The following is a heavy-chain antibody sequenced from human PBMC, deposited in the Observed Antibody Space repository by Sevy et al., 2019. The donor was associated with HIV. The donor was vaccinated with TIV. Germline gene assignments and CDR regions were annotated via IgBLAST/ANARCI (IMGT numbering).Heavy chain of an antibody. J-gene: IGHJ4*02. D-gene: IGHD2-15*01. CDR3: VPSGGGHAGY. V-gene: IGHV3-7*01. Sequence: GGSLRLSCAASGFTLSSRWMSWVRQAPGKGLEWVAIIKQDGSEKYYVDSVKDRFTISRDNAKNSLYLQMNSLRAEDTAVYYCVPSGGGHAGYWGQGTLVTVSS. CDR1: GFTLSSRW. CDR2: IKQDGSEK.